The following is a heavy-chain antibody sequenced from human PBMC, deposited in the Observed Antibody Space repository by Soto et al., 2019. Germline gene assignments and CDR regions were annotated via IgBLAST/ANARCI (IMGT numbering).Heavy chain of an antibody. Sequence: EVQLLESGGGLVQPGGSLRLSCAASGFTFSSYAMSWVRQAPGKGLEWVSAISGSGGSTSYAESVKGRFTISRDNSMNTLYLQVNSLRAEDKAVYYCAKSSRVERFEGSGYYSGYFDYWGQGTLVTVSS. D-gene: IGHD3-22*01. CDR2: ISGSGGST. J-gene: IGHJ4*02. CDR1: GFTFSSYA. V-gene: IGHV3-23*01. CDR3: AKSSRVERFEGSGYYSGYFDY.